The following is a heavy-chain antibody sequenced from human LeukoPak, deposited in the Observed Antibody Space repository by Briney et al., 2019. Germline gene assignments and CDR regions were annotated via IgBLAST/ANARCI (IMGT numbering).Heavy chain of an antibody. D-gene: IGHD3-3*01. Sequence: GGSLRLSCAASGFTFSSYAMSWVRQAPGKGLEWVSAISGSGGSTYYADSVKGRFTISRDNSKNTLYLQMNSLRAEDTAVYYCAGGRYDFWSGSDYWGRGTLVTVSS. CDR3: AGGRYDFWSGSDY. J-gene: IGHJ4*02. CDR2: ISGSGGST. V-gene: IGHV3-23*01. CDR1: GFTFSSYA.